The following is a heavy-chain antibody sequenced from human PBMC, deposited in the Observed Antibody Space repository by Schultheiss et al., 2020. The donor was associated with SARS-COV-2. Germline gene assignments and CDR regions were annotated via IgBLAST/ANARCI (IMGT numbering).Heavy chain of an antibody. D-gene: IGHD4-17*01. CDR3: ARASDWDYGDYYYYYGMDV. CDR1: GASISSYY. Sequence: SQTLSLTCTVSGASISSYYWSWIRQPPGKGLEWIGYIYYSGSTYYNPSLKSRVTISVDTSKNQFSLKLSSVTAADTAVYYCARASDWDYGDYYYYYGMDVWGQGTTVTVSS. V-gene: IGHV4-59*12. CDR2: IYYSGST. J-gene: IGHJ6*02.